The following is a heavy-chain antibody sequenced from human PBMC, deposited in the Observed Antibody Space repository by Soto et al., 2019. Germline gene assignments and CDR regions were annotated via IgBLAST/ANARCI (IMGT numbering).Heavy chain of an antibody. J-gene: IGHJ6*02. V-gene: IGHV4-30-2*01. D-gene: IGHD4-17*01. Sequence: QLQLQESGSGLVKPSQTLSLTCAVSGGSISSGGYSWSWIRQPPGKGLEWIGYIYHSGSTYYNPAPKSRVTISVDRSKHQFSLKLSSVTAADTAVYYCARAHYGDYGYGMDVWGQGTTVTVSS. CDR2: IYHSGST. CDR3: ARAHYGDYGYGMDV. CDR1: GGSISSGGYS.